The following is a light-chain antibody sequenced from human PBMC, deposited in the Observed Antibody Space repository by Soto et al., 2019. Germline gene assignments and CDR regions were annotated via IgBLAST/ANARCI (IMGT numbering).Light chain of an antibody. CDR2: EVN. CDR1: SSDVGGYNY. CDR3: SSYAGSSNV. V-gene: IGLV2-8*01. J-gene: IGLJ1*01. Sequence: QSVLTQPPSASGSPGQSVAISCTGTSSDVGGYNYVSWYQQHPGKAPKLMIYEVNKRPSGVPDRFSDSKSGNTASLTVSGLKAEDQDDYYCSSYAGSSNVFGTGTKVTV.